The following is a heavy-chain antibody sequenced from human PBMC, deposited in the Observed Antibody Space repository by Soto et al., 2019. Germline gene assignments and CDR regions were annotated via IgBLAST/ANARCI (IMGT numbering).Heavy chain of an antibody. V-gene: IGHV4-59*01. D-gene: IGHD6-19*01. CDR1: GGSLNAYF. J-gene: IGHJ4*02. CDR2: IYYSGST. Sequence: SETLSLTCTVSGGSLNAYFWTWIRQPPGKGLEWIGYIYYSGSTNYNPSLKSRVSISLHTSKNQFSLKLSSVTAADTAVYYCARGVDRQWADYWGQGTLVTVPQ. CDR3: ARGVDRQWADY.